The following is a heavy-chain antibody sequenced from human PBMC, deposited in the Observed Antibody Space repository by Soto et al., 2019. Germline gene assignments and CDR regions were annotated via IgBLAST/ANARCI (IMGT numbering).Heavy chain of an antibody. CDR1: GFTFSSYA. CDR2: ISVSVGIT. CDR3: AIPPGIAAAGKNY. D-gene: IGHD6-13*01. Sequence: WGSLRLSCAASGFTFSSYAMSWVRQAPGKGLEWVSAISVSVGITYYADSVKGRFTISRDNSKNTLYLQMNSLRAEDTAVYYCAIPPGIAAAGKNYWGKGKMVNVSP. J-gene: IGHJ4*02. V-gene: IGHV3-23*01.